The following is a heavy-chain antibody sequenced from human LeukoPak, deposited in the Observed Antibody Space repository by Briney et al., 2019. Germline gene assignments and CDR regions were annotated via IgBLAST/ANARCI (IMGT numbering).Heavy chain of an antibody. CDR3: ARGVRLRHYYYYMDV. D-gene: IGHD3-10*01. J-gene: IGHJ6*03. Sequence: SETLSLTCAVYGGSFSGYYWSWIRQPPGKGLEWIGEINHSGSTNYNLSLKSRVTISVDTSKNQFSLKLSSVTAADTAVYYCARGVRLRHYYYYMDVWGKGTTVTVSS. CDR2: INHSGST. CDR1: GGSFSGYY. V-gene: IGHV4-34*01.